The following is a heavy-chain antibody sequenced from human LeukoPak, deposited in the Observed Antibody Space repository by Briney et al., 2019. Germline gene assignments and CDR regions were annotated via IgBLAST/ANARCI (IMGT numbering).Heavy chain of an antibody. D-gene: IGHD1-26*01. CDR1: GFTFSSYA. V-gene: IGHV3-30-3*01. Sequence: GGSLRLSCAASGFTFSSYAMHWVRQVPGEGLEWVAIITHNGGTQYYADSVKGRFTISRDNSQSTVFLQMNSLRPEDTAVYYCARDAQSGAFSDFDYWGQGTVVTVSS. J-gene: IGHJ4*02. CDR2: ITHNGGTQ. CDR3: ARDAQSGAFSDFDY.